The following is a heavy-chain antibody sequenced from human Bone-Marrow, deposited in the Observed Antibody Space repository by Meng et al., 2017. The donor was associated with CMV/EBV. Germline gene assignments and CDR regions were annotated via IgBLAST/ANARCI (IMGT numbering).Heavy chain of an antibody. CDR1: GFTFSSYE. D-gene: IGHD6-19*01. J-gene: IGHJ4*02. V-gene: IGHV3-48*03. CDR2: ISSSGSTI. Sequence: GGSLRLSCAASGFTFSSYEMNWVRQAPGKGLEWVSYISSSGSTIYYADSVKGRFTISRYNYKNTLYLQMNSLRAEDTAVYYCAKGARLVPYFVYWGQGVLVTVVS. CDR3: AKGARLVPYFVY.